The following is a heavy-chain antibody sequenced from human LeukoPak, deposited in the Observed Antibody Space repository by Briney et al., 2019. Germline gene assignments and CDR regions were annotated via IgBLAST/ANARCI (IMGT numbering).Heavy chain of an antibody. V-gene: IGHV4-39*07. J-gene: IGHJ4*02. D-gene: IGHD3-9*01. CDR3: ARERYDILTGYYIDY. Sequence: SETLSLTCTVSGGSISSSSYYWGWIRQPPGKGLEWIGSIYHSGSTYYNPSLKSRVTISVDTSKNQFSLKLSSVTAADTAVYYCARERYDILTGYYIDYWGQGTLVTVSS. CDR2: IYHSGST. CDR1: GGSISSSSYY.